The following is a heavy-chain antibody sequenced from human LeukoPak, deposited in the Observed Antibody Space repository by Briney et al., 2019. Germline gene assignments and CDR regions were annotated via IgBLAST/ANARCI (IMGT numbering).Heavy chain of an antibody. CDR2: ISSSSSTI. D-gene: IGHD3-10*01. V-gene: IGHV3-48*04. Sequence: GGSLRLSCAASGFTFSSYSMNWVRQAPGKGLEWVSYISSSSSTIYYADSVKGRFTISRDNAKNSLYLQMNSLRAEDTAVYYCARDHYGSGNYYSFFDYWGQGTLVTVSS. CDR3: ARDHYGSGNYYSFFDY. J-gene: IGHJ4*02. CDR1: GFTFSSYS.